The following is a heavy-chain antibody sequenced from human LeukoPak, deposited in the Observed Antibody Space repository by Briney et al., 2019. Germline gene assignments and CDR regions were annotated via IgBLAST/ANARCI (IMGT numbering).Heavy chain of an antibody. Sequence: GGSPRLSCAASGFTFSSYAMSWVRQAPGKGLEWVSAISGSGGSTYYADSVKGRFTISRDNSKNTLYLQMNSLRAEDTAVYYCARDRGLLPDYWGQGTLVTVSS. CDR3: ARDRGLLPDY. V-gene: IGHV3-23*01. CDR1: GFTFSSYA. J-gene: IGHJ4*02. D-gene: IGHD3-22*01. CDR2: ISGSGGST.